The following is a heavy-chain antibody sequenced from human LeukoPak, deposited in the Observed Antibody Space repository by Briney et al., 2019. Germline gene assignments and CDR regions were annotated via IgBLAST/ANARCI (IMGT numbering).Heavy chain of an antibody. CDR3: ARRASGAGSSLAWFDP. V-gene: IGHV5-51*01. CDR1: GYSFTNYW. J-gene: IGHJ5*02. Sequence: GESLKISCQASGYSFTNYWIGWVRPPPGRGPEWMGIIYPGDSDVKYSPSFQGQVTISADNSITTAYLQWSSLKASDTAIYYCARRASGAGSSLAWFDPWGQGTLVTVSS. D-gene: IGHD3-10*01. CDR2: IYPGDSDV.